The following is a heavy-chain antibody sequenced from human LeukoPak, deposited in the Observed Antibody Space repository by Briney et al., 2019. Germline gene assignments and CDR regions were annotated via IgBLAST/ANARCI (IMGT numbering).Heavy chain of an antibody. CDR1: GYSISSGYY. Sequence: NPSETLSLTCTVSGYSISSGYYWGWIRQPPGKGLEWIGSIYHSGSTYYNPSLKSRVTISVDTSKNQFSLKLSSVTAADTAVYYCARDTYYYGSGVEDAFDIWGQGTMVTVSS. CDR3: ARDTYYYGSGVEDAFDI. CDR2: IYHSGST. J-gene: IGHJ3*02. V-gene: IGHV4-38-2*02. D-gene: IGHD3-10*01.